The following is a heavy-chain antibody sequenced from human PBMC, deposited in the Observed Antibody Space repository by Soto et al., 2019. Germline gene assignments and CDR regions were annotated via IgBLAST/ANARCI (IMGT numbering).Heavy chain of an antibody. Sequence: KPGGSLRLSCTASGFTFGDYAMSWFRQAPGKGLEWVGFIRSKAYGGTTEYAASVKGRFTISRDDSKSIAYLQMNSLKTEDTAVYYCTRALIVGARKWAYYYYGMDVWGQGTTVTVSS. CDR3: TRALIVGARKWAYYYYGMDV. D-gene: IGHD1-26*01. J-gene: IGHJ6*02. CDR2: IRSKAYGGTT. V-gene: IGHV3-49*05. CDR1: GFTFGDYA.